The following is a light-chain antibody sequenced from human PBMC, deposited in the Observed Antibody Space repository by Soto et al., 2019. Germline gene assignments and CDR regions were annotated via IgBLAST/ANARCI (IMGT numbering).Light chain of an antibody. CDR3: QQYNNWPGT. CDR2: GAS. V-gene: IGKV3-15*01. Sequence: EIVMTQSPATLSVSPGERATLSCRASQSVSSNLAWYQQKPGQAPRLLIYGASTRATGIPDRFSGSGSGTEFTLTISCLQSEDFAVDYCQQYNNWPGTFGPGTKVDIK. CDR1: QSVSSN. J-gene: IGKJ3*01.